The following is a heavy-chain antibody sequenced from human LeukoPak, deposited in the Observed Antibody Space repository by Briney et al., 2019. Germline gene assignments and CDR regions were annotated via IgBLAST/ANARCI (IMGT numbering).Heavy chain of an antibody. CDR2: IYYSGST. J-gene: IGHJ4*02. V-gene: IGHV4-59*01. Sequence: SETLSLTCTVSGGSISSYYWSWIRQPPGKGLEWIGYIYYSGSTNYNPSLKSRVTISVDTSKNQFSLKLSSLTAADTAVYYCARGGTGTGTVDYWGQGTLVTVSS. CDR1: GGSISSYY. CDR3: ARGGTGTGTVDY. D-gene: IGHD1-1*01.